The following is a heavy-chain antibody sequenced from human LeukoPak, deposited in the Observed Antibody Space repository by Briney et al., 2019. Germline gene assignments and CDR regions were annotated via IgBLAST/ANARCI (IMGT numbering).Heavy chain of an antibody. CDR1: GFTFSSSG. Sequence: GGSLRLSCAASGFTFSSSGMSWVRQAPGKGLEWVSAISGSGGSTSYADSVKGRFTISRDNSKSTLYLQMNSLRAEDTAVYYCAKRVVAATSYYFDYWGQGSLVTVSS. CDR2: ISGSGGST. J-gene: IGHJ4*02. D-gene: IGHD2-15*01. V-gene: IGHV3-23*01. CDR3: AKRVVAATSYYFDY.